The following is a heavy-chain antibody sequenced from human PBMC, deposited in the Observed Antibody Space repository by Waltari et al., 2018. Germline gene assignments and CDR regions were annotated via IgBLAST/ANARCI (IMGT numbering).Heavy chain of an antibody. CDR1: GFTLGASS. V-gene: IGHV3-11*01. J-gene: IGHJ4*02. Sequence: QVLLVESGGGLVKPGGSLRLSGAASGFTLGASSMRWVRRAPGKGLEWVSDISGNGSTTNYAAAVKGRFTISRDNAKNSVFLQLNSLRADDTAMYYCVRDERWLHLIGTFDSWGQGTLVTVSS. D-gene: IGHD3-9*01. CDR3: VRDERWLHLIGTFDS. CDR2: ISGNGSTT.